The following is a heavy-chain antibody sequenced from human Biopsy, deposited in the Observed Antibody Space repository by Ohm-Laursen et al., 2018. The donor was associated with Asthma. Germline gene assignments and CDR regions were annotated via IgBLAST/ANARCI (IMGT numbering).Heavy chain of an antibody. CDR2: INWNGGST. J-gene: IGHJ4*01. CDR1: GFTFDDYG. D-gene: IGHD3-22*01. CDR3: AKSADYYDSTDYLDF. V-gene: IGHV3-20*04. Sequence: SLRLSCTASGFTFDDYGMSWVRQAPGKGLDWVSGINWNGGSTGYADSAKGRFTISRDNAKNSLYLQMNSLRAEDTAFYYCAKSADYYDSTDYLDFWGRGTLVTVSS.